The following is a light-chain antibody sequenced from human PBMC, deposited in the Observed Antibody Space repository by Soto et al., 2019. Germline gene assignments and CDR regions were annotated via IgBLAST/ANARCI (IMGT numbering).Light chain of an antibody. CDR1: SSDVGDYNY. J-gene: IGLJ3*02. V-gene: IGLV2-8*01. CDR2: EVS. CDR3: SSYAGSNNWV. Sequence: QSALTQPPSASGSPGQSVTISCTGTSSDVGDYNYVSWYQQYPGKAPKLMIYEVSKRPLGVPDRFSGSKSGNTASLTVSGLQAEDEADYYCSSYAGSNNWVFGGGTKLTVL.